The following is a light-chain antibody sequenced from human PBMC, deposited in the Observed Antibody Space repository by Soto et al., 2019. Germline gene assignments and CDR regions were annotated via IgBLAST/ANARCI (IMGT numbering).Light chain of an antibody. CDR2: AAS. CDR1: QSISSY. V-gene: IGKV1-39*01. CDR3: QQSYSTPIT. Sequence: DIQMTQSPSSLSASVGDRVTITCRASQSISSYLNWYQQKPGKAPKLLPYAASSLQSGVPSRFSGSGSGTEFTLTISSLQPEDFATYYCQQSYSTPITFGQGTRLEIK. J-gene: IGKJ5*01.